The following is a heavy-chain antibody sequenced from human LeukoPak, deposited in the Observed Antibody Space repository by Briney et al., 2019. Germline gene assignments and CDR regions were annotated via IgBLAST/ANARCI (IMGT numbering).Heavy chain of an antibody. D-gene: IGHD3-3*01. CDR1: GYTLTELS. V-gene: IGHV1-24*01. CDR3: ATTSMVDFWSGSPYYFDY. CDR2: FDPEDGET. Sequence: ASVKVSCKVSGYTLTELSMHWVRQAPGKGLEWMGGFDPEDGETIYAQKFQGRVTMTEDTSTDTAYMELSSLRSEDTAVYCCATTSMVDFWSGSPYYFDYWGQGTLVTVSS. J-gene: IGHJ4*02.